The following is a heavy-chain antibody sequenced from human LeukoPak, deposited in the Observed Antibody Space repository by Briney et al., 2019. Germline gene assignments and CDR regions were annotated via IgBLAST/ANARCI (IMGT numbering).Heavy chain of an antibody. Sequence: SDTLSLTCAVPGGSIRSFYWSWIGHPPGKGLEWIGRSYTSGSTNYNAALKSRVTISVDTSKSQSSLKLSSVTAADTAVYYCARSNSPPYYFDYWGQGTLVTVSS. V-gene: IGHV4-4*08. CDR2: SYTSGST. J-gene: IGHJ4*02. CDR3: ARSNSPPYYFDY. D-gene: IGHD5-18*01. CDR1: GGSIRSFY.